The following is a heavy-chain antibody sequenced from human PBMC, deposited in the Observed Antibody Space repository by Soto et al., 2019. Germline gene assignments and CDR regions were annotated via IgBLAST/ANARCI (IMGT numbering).Heavy chain of an antibody. CDR2: ISSSSSTI. V-gene: IGHV3-48*02. CDR1: GFTFSSYS. Sequence: EVQLVESGGGLVQPGGSLRLSCAASGFTFSSYSMNWVRQAPGKGLEWVSYISSSSSTIYYADSVKGRFTISRDNAKNSLYLQMNSLREEDTAVYYCARWLRSAYCGGDCYSESDWGQGTLVTVSS. D-gene: IGHD2-21*02. J-gene: IGHJ4*02. CDR3: ARWLRSAYCGGDCYSESD.